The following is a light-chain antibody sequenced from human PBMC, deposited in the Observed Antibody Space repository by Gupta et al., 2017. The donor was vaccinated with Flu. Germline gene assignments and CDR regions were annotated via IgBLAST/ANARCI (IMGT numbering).Light chain of an antibody. J-gene: IGLJ1*01. CDR2: QDS. CDR3: QTWDNSTGV. CDR1: KLGDKY. Sequence: SYELTQPPSVSVSPGQTASISCSGDKLGDKYACWYQQKPDRSPVLVIFQDSKRPSGIPERFSGSNSGNTATLTISGTQAMDEADYYCQTWDNSTGVFGTGTKVTVL. V-gene: IGLV3-1*01.